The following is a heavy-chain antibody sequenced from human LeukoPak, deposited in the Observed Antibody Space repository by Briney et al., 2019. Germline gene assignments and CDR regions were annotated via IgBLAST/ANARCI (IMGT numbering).Heavy chain of an antibody. J-gene: IGHJ4*02. D-gene: IGHD3-3*01. CDR3: VREFVGGTFDY. CDR2: SYPDAGTT. Sequence: GASVKVSCKASGYTFTTYYIHWMRQTPGQGFEWMGVSYPDAGTTDHGPRFRDRFVMTADTATSTVHMELRSLTSKDTGVYYCVREFVGGTFDYWGQGALITVSA. V-gene: IGHV1-46*01. CDR1: GYTFTTYY.